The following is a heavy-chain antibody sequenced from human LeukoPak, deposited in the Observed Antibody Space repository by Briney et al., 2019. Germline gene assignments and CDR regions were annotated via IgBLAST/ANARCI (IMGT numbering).Heavy chain of an antibody. CDR2: IYTSGGT. D-gene: IGHD1-26*01. Sequence: SETLSLTCTVSGGSISIYYWRCIRQPAGKGVEWIGRIYTSGGTNYSASLKRRVSTSVDTSKNQFSLKLSSVTAADTAVFYCARENSGSYREFDYWGQRTLVTVSS. J-gene: IGHJ4*02. V-gene: IGHV4-4*07. CDR3: ARENSGSYREFDY. CDR1: GGSISIYY.